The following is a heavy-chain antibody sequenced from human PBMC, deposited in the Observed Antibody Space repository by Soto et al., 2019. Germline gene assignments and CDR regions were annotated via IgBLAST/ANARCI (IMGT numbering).Heavy chain of an antibody. CDR3: ARDWTGDTCPCLDV. Sequence: EVQLLESGGGLVQPGGSLRLSCAAAGFTVSNYALTWVRQSPGKGLEWVSTLSGSGGSTYYADSVRGRFTISRDNSKNTLFLQMNSLRVEDTAIYYCARDWTGDTCPCLDVWGQGTTVSVSS. J-gene: IGHJ6*02. V-gene: IGHV3-23*01. CDR1: GFTVSNYA. CDR2: LSGSGGST. D-gene: IGHD3-3*01.